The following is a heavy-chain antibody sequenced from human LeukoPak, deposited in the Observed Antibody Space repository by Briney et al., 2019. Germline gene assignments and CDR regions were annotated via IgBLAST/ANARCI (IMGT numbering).Heavy chain of an antibody. V-gene: IGHV3-48*04. Sequence: GGSLRLSCAASGFTFSSYSMNWVRQAPGKGLEWVSYISSSSSTIYYADSVKGRFTISRDNAKNSLYLQMNSLRAEDTAVYYCAAGPRDAFDIWGQGTMATVSS. D-gene: IGHD1-1*01. CDR1: GFTFSSYS. CDR3: AAGPRDAFDI. CDR2: ISSSSSTI. J-gene: IGHJ3*02.